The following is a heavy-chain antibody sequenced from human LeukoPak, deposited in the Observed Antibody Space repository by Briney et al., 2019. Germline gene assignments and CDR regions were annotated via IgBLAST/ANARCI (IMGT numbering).Heavy chain of an antibody. CDR1: GASISSNLW. CDR3: ARGGDRSFDY. D-gene: IGHD3-10*01. V-gene: IGHV4-4*02. J-gene: IGHJ4*02. CDR2: IHHSGSI. Sequence: SETLSLTCAVSGASISSNLWWTWVRQPPGKGLEWIAEIHHSGSINCNPSLKSRVTISVDKAKNQFSLNLNSVTAADTAVYYCARGGDRSFDYWGQGTLVTVSS.